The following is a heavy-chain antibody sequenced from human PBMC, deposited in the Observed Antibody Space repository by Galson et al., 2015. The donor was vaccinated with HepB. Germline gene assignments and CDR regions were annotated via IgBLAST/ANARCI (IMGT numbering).Heavy chain of an antibody. V-gene: IGHV1-3*01. CDR1: GYTFTSYA. CDR2: INAGNGNT. D-gene: IGHD6-19*01. Sequence: SVKVSCKASGYTFTSYAMHWVRQAPGQRLEWMGWINAGNGNTKYSQKFQGRVTITRDTSASTAYMELSSLRSEDTAVYYCARERYSSGWYYYYYGMDVWGQGITVTVSS. CDR3: ARERYSSGWYYYYYGMDV. J-gene: IGHJ6*02.